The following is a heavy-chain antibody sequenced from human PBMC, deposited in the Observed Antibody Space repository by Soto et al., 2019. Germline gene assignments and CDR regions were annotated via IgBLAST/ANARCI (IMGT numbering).Heavy chain of an antibody. V-gene: IGHV1-8*01. D-gene: IGHD3-10*01. CDR3: ARFVYGSGSAGGYDY. J-gene: IGHJ4*02. CDR2: MNPNSVNT. Sequence: QVQLVQSGAEVKKPGASVKVSCKASGYTFTSYDINWVRQSTGQGLEWMGWMNPNSVNTGYAQKFQGRVTMTRNTFISKADMERSSLRSEDTAVYYCARFVYGSGSAGGYDYWGQGTLVTVSS. CDR1: GYTFTSYD.